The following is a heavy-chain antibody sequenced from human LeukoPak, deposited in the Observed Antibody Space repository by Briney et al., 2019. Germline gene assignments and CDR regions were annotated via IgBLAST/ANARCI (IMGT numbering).Heavy chain of an antibody. J-gene: IGHJ4*02. CDR3: VGDISGYYFDY. Sequence: GGSLRLSCAASGFTFSDYHMTWIRQAPGKGLEWVSYISGSSIYTRYADSVKGRFTISRDNAKNSLYLQMNSLRAEDTALYYCVGDISGYYFDYWGQGTLVTVSS. CDR2: ISGSSIYT. D-gene: IGHD3-22*01. V-gene: IGHV3-11*05. CDR1: GFTFSDYH.